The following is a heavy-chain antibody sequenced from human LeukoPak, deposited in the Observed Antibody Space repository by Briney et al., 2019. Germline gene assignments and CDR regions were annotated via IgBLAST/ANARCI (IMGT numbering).Heavy chain of an antibody. J-gene: IGHJ3*02. Sequence: PSETLSLTCAVSGGSISSSNWWSWVRQPPGKGLEWIGEIYHSGSTNYNPSLKSRVTISVDKSKNQFSLKLSSVTAADTAVYYCASSGSSPFDAFDIRGQGTMVTVSS. CDR2: IYHSGST. CDR3: ASSGSSPFDAFDI. D-gene: IGHD3-10*01. CDR1: GGSISSSNW. V-gene: IGHV4-4*02.